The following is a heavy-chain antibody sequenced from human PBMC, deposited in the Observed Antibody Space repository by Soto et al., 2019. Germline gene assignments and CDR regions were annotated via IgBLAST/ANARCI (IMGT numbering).Heavy chain of an antibody. J-gene: IGHJ6*02. V-gene: IGHV1-69*13. CDR3: AREPGLGSTGYYYYGMDV. CDR2: IIPIFGTA. Sequence: ASVKVSCKASGGTFSSYAISWVRQAPGQGLEWMGGIIPIFGTANYAQKFQGRVTITADESTSTAYMELSSLRSEDTAVYYCAREPGLGSTGYYYYGMDVWGQGTTVTVSS. D-gene: IGHD2-15*01. CDR1: GGTFSSYA.